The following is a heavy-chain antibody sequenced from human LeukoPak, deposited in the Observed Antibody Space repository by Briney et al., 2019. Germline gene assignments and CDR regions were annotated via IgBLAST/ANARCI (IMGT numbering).Heavy chain of an antibody. J-gene: IGHJ3*02. D-gene: IGHD4-17*01. CDR2: IYSGGDT. Sequence: GGSLRLSCAASGFTVSSNYMIWVRQAPGKGLEWVSVIYSGGDTYYADSVKGRFTISRDNSKNTVYLQVNSLRAEDRAVYYCARRSTVTRDVDIWGQGTMVTVSS. CDR1: GFTVSSNY. V-gene: IGHV3-66*04. CDR3: ARRSTVTRDVDI.